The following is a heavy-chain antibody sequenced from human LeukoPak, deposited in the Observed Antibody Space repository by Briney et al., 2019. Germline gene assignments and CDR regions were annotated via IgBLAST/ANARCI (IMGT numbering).Heavy chain of an antibody. Sequence: SETLSLTRAVYGGSFSGYYWSWIRQPPGKGLEWIGEINHSGSTNYNPSLKSRVTISVDTSKNQFSLKLSSVTAADTAVYYCARESIAARTFDYWGQGTLVTVSS. CDR3: ARESIAARTFDY. J-gene: IGHJ4*02. V-gene: IGHV4-34*01. D-gene: IGHD6-6*01. CDR2: INHSGST. CDR1: GGSFSGYY.